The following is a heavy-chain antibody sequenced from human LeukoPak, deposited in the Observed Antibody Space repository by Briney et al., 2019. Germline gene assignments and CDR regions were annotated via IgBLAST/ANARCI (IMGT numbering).Heavy chain of an antibody. CDR3: ARESSVGAHKAFDY. CDR2: INSDGSST. CDR1: GFTFSNYW. V-gene: IGHV3-74*01. D-gene: IGHD1-26*01. Sequence: GGSLRLSCAASGFTFSNYWMHWVRQAPGKGLVWVSRINSDGSSTSYADSVKGRFTISRDNAKNTLYLQMNGLRAEDTAVYYCARESSVGAHKAFDYWGQGTLVTVSS. J-gene: IGHJ4*02.